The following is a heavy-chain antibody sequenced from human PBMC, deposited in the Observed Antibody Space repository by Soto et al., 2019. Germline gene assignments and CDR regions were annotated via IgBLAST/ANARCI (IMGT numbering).Heavy chain of an antibody. CDR1: GGSISSYY. Sequence: SETLSLTCTVSGGSISSYYWSWIRQPPGKGLEWIGYIYYSGSTNYNPSLKSRVTISVDTSKNQFSLKLSSVTAADTAVYDCARIYSSSSDYWGQGTLVTVSS. CDR2: IYYSGST. CDR3: ARIYSSSSDY. V-gene: IGHV4-59*01. D-gene: IGHD6-6*01. J-gene: IGHJ4*02.